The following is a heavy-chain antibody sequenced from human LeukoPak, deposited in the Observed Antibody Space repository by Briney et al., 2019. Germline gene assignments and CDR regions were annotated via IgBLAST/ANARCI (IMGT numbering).Heavy chain of an antibody. Sequence: EGSLKLSCEASGYTFTSYYMHWVRQSPGQGLEWMGIITHSGGKTSSAQKFQGRVTITRDTSRSTVYIELSSLRSEATAVYYCARDGRALILVVPAARVDLDYWGQGTLVTVSS. CDR1: GYTFTSYY. V-gene: IGHV1-46*01. CDR3: ARDGRALILVVPAARVDLDY. J-gene: IGHJ4*02. D-gene: IGHD2-2*01. CDR2: ITHSGGKT.